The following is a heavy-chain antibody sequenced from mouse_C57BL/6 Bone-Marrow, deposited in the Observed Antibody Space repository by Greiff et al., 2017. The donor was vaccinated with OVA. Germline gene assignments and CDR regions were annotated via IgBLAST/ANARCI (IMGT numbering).Heavy chain of an antibody. D-gene: IGHD6-1*01. J-gene: IGHJ2*01. Sequence: EVQLQQSGAELVKPGASVTLSCTASGFTINDYYMHWVKQRPEQGLEWIGRIDPEDGETKYAPKFQGKATLTADTSSNTAYLQLSSLTSEDTAVYYCARSGSAYYFDYWGQGTTLTVSS. CDR2: IDPEDGET. V-gene: IGHV14-2*01. CDR3: ARSGSAYYFDY. CDR1: GFTINDYY.